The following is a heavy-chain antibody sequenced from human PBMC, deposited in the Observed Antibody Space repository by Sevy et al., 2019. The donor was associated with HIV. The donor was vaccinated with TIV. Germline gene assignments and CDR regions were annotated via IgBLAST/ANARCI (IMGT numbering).Heavy chain of an antibody. V-gene: IGHV5-51*01. Sequence: GESLKISCKGSGYSFTSYWIGWVRQMPGKGLEWMGIIYPGDSDTRYSPSFQGQVTISADKSISTAYLQWSSLKASDTAMYYCARALITMVRGVILFGFDYWGQGTLVTVSS. J-gene: IGHJ4*02. D-gene: IGHD3-10*01. CDR1: GYSFTSYW. CDR3: ARALITMVRGVILFGFDY. CDR2: IYPGDSDT.